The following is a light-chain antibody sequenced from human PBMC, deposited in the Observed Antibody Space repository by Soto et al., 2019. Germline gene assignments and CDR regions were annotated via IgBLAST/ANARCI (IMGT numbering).Light chain of an antibody. CDR1: SSDVGGYNY. CDR2: DVS. V-gene: IGLV2-14*03. Sequence: QSALTQPASVSGSPEQSITISCTGTSSDVGGYNYVSWYQQYPGKAPKLMIYDVSNRPSGVSNRFSGSKSGNTASLTISGLQAEDEADYYCSSYTSSSTRVFGTGTKVTVL. CDR3: SSYTSSSTRV. J-gene: IGLJ1*01.